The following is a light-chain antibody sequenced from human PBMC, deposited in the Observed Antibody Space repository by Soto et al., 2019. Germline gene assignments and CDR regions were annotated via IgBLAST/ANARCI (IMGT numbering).Light chain of an antibody. CDR2: EVS. J-gene: IGKJ5*01. CDR1: QSLLHITGETF. V-gene: IGKV2D-29*02. Sequence: DFVMTQTALSLSVAPGQPASVSCKSSQSLLHITGETFLFWYLQKPGKSPQLLIYEVSTRVSGVPDRFSGSGSGTDFTLEISRVETDDVGIYYCMQSTQLPPTFGQGTRLEIK. CDR3: MQSTQLPPT.